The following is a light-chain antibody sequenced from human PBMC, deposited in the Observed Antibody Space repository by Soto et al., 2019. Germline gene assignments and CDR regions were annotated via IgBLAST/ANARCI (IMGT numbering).Light chain of an antibody. CDR1: QDISNY. CDR2: DAS. J-gene: IGKJ2*01. CDR3: QQYDNFPYT. Sequence: DIQMTQSPSSLSASVGDRVTITCQASQDISNYLNWYQQKPGKAPKLLIYDASNLESGLPLRFSGSGSGTDFTFTISSLQPEDIATYYCQQYDNFPYTFGQGTKVDIK. V-gene: IGKV1-33*01.